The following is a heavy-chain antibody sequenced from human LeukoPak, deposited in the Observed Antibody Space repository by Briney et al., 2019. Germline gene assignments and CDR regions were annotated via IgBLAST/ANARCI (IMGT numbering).Heavy chain of an antibody. CDR1: GFTFSGYG. CDR2: ISYDGSNK. D-gene: IGHD3-3*01. V-gene: IGHV3-30*18. Sequence: GGSLRLSCAASGFTFSGYGMLWVRQAPGKGLEWVAVISYDGSNKYYADSVKGRFTISRDNSKNTLYLQMNSLRAEDTAVYYCAKVTIPRPAYYYYYGMDVWGQGTTVTVSS. J-gene: IGHJ6*02. CDR3: AKVTIPRPAYYYYYGMDV.